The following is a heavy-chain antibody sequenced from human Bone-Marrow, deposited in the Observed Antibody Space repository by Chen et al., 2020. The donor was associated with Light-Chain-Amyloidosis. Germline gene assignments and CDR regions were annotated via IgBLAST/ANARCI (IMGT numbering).Heavy chain of an antibody. Sequence: EVQLVESGGGLVQPGGSLRLSCAASGFTFSSYAMSWVRQAPGKGLEWGSAISGSGGSTYYADSVKGRFTISRDNSKNTLYLQMNSLRAEDTAVYYCAKWGPYYYDSSGYYDTDAFDILGQGTMVTVSS. CDR1: GFTFSSYA. CDR3: AKWGPYYYDSSGYYDTDAFDI. V-gene: IGHV3-23*04. J-gene: IGHJ3*02. CDR2: ISGSGGST. D-gene: IGHD3-22*01.